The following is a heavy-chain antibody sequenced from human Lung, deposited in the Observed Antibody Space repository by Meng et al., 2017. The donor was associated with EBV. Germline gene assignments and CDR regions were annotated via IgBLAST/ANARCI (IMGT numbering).Heavy chain of an antibody. CDR1: GFTFSGYS. CDR3: VVRDASGWAGGA. CDR2: ISVSGSHI. Sequence: VRLVXSXXXXXKPXGXXXLSCVTSGFTFSGYSFNWVRQAPGKGLEWVSSISVSGSHIYYSDSVKGRFTISRDNAKNSLYLHMNSLTFEDTAVYYCVVRDASGWAGGAWGQGTLVTVSS. V-gene: IGHV3-21*06. J-gene: IGHJ5*02. D-gene: IGHD6-19*01.